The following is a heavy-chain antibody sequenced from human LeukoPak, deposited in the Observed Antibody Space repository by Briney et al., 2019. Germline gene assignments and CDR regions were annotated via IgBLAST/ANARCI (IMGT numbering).Heavy chain of an antibody. CDR1: GGSLSGYY. CDR2: IYYSGST. V-gene: IGHV4-59*01. D-gene: IGHD3-22*01. Sequence: SETLSLTCTVSGGSLSGYYWSWIRQPPGKGLEWIGYIYYSGSTNYNPSLKSRVTISVDTSKNQFSLNLSSVTAADTAVYYCAKLGRITMIVVVISNDAFDIWGQGTMVTVSS. J-gene: IGHJ3*02. CDR3: AKLGRITMIVVVISNDAFDI.